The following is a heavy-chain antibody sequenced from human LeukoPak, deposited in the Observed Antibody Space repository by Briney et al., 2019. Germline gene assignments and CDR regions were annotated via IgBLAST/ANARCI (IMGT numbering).Heavy chain of an antibody. CDR3: ARLSGQQLDY. Sequence: SETLSLTCTVSGGSISSYYWSWIRQPPGKGLEWIGYIYYSGSTNYNPSLKSRVTISVDTSKNQFSLKLSSVTAADTAVYYCARLSGQQLDYWGQGTLVTVSS. D-gene: IGHD6-13*01. CDR2: IYYSGST. J-gene: IGHJ4*02. CDR1: GGSISSYY. V-gene: IGHV4-59*01.